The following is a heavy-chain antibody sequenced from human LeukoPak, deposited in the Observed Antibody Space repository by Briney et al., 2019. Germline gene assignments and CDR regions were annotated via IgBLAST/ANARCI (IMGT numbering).Heavy chain of an antibody. D-gene: IGHD1-1*01. V-gene: IGHV1-46*01. J-gene: IGHJ4*02. CDR3: ARDGSGTTGLDY. Sequence: ASVKVSCKTSGYIFTSYTVHWVRQAPGQGLEWMGIINPSGGSTSYAQKFQGRVTMTRDTSTSTVYMELSSLRSEDTAVYYCARDGSGTTGLDYWGQGTLVTVSS. CDR2: INPSGGST. CDR1: GYIFTSYT.